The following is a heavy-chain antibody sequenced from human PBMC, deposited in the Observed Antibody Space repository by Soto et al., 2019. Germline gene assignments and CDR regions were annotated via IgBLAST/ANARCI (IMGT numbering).Heavy chain of an antibody. CDR3: ARLYCSSPSCYSVGAFEI. D-gene: IGHD2-2*01. CDR1: GFTFSNYG. V-gene: IGHV3-33*01. Sequence: GGSLRLSCAASGFTFSNYGMHWVRQAPGKGLEWVALIWFDGSDKYYADSVRGRFTMSRDNSKNTVYLQMNSLRAEDTAMYYCARLYCSSPSCYSVGAFEIRGQGTMVTVSS. J-gene: IGHJ3*02. CDR2: IWFDGSDK.